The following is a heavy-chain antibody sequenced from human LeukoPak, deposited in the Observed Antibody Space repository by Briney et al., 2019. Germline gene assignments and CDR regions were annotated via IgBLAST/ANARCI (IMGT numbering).Heavy chain of an antibody. CDR1: GFTFSSYW. J-gene: IGHJ5*02. Sequence: GGSLRLSCAASGFTFSSYWMHWVRQAPGKGLVWVSRISTDGSSTTYADSVKGRFTISRDNSKNTLYLQMNSLRAEDTAVYYCAKDRPDYYGSGSYLNWFDPWGQGTLVTVSS. CDR3: AKDRPDYYGSGSYLNWFDP. V-gene: IGHV3-74*01. CDR2: ISTDGSST. D-gene: IGHD3-10*01.